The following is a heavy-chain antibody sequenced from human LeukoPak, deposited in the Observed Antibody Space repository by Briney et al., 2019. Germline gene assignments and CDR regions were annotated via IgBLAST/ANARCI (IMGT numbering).Heavy chain of an antibody. CDR1: GFTFGSYA. Sequence: GGSLRLSCAAPGFTFGSYAMIWVRQAPGKGLEWVSHISSSGGSTYYADSVKGRFTISRVNAKNTLYLQMNSLRAEDTAVYYCAKDGKKCGSTWDFEYWGQGTLVTASS. D-gene: IGHD6-13*01. V-gene: IGHV3-23*01. J-gene: IGHJ4*02. CDR3: AKDGKKCGSTWDFEY. CDR2: ISSSGGST.